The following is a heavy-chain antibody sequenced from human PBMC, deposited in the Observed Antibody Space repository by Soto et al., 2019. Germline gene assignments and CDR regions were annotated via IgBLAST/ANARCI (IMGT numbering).Heavy chain of an antibody. CDR1: GYTFTSYG. CDR3: ARDPVRMYSSSSDWYFDL. Sequence: QVQLVQSGAEVKKPGASVKVSCKASGYTFTSYGISWVRQAPGQGLEWMGWISAYNGNTNYAQKLQGRVTMTTDTSTSTAYMELRSLRSDDTAVDYCARDPVRMYSSSSDWYFDLWGRGTLVTVSS. CDR2: ISAYNGNT. V-gene: IGHV1-18*01. D-gene: IGHD6-6*01. J-gene: IGHJ2*01.